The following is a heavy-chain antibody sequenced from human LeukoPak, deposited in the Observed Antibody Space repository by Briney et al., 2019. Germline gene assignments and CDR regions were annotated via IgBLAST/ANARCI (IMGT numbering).Heavy chain of an antibody. V-gene: IGHV3-74*01. CDR1: GFASSSYW. D-gene: IGHD2/OR15-2a*01. Sequence: GGSLRLSCAASGFASSSYWMHWVRRPPGKGLVWVSHINPDARTTTYADSVKGRFTISRDNAQNTLYLQMNSLRAEDTAVYYCARGTALQDYWGQGTLVTVSS. CDR2: INPDARTT. J-gene: IGHJ4*02. CDR3: ARGTALQDY.